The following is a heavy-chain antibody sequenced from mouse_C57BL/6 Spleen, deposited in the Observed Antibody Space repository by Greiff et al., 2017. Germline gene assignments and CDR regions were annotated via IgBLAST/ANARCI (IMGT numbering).Heavy chain of an antibody. Sequence: VKLQQPGAELVRPGSSVKLSCKASGYTFTSYWMDWVKQRPGQGLEWIGNIYPSDSETHYNQKFKDKATLTVDKSSSTAYMQLSSLTSEDSAVYYCAGWYYGSSGFDYWGQGTTLTVSS. CDR2: IYPSDSET. D-gene: IGHD1-1*01. V-gene: IGHV1-61*01. CDR3: AGWYYGSSGFDY. CDR1: GYTFTSYW. J-gene: IGHJ2*01.